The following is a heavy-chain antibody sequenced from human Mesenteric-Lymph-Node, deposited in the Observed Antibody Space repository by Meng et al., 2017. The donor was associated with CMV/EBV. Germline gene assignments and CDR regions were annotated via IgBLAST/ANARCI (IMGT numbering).Heavy chain of an antibody. D-gene: IGHD3-3*01. CDR1: GGSISSSNW. J-gene: IGHJ4*02. CDR3: ASFWSGHQPHYFDY. CDR2: IYHSGST. V-gene: IGHV4-4*02. Sequence: SETLSLTCAVSGGSISSSNWWSWVRQPPGKGLEWIGEIYHSGSTNYNPSLKSRVTISVDKSKNQFSLKLSSVTAADTAVYYCASFWSGHQPHYFDYWGQGTLVTVSS.